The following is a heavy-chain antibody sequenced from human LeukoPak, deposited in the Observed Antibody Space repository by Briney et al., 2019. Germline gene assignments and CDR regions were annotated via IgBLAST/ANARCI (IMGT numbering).Heavy chain of an antibody. Sequence: SETLSLTCVVSGGSISSSNWWSWVRQPPEKGLEWIGEIYHSGSTSYNPSLKSRVTISVDKSKDQFSLKLSSVTAADTAVYYCARYDVGWYYFDYWSQGTLVTVSS. CDR3: ARYDVGWYYFDY. V-gene: IGHV4-4*02. D-gene: IGHD6-19*01. CDR1: GGSISSSNW. CDR2: IYHSGST. J-gene: IGHJ4*02.